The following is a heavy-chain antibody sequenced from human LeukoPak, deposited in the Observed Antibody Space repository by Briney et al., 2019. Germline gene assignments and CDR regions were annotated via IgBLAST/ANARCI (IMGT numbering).Heavy chain of an antibody. J-gene: IGHJ3*02. CDR1: GGSISSGSYY. CDR2: IYYSGST. D-gene: IGHD3-10*01. V-gene: IGHV4-61*01. CDR3: ARYHYGSGSNLDDAFDI. Sequence: SQTLSLTCAVSGGSISSGSYYWSWIRQPPGKGLEWIGYIYYSGSTNYNPSLKSRVTISVDTSKNQFSLKLSSVTAADTAVYYCARYHYGSGSNLDDAFDIWGQGTMVTVSS.